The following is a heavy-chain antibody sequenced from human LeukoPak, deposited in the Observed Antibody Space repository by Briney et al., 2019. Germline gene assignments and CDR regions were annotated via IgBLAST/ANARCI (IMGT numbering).Heavy chain of an antibody. CDR3: ARGTQLGIVWGYYYFGMDV. CDR1: GFTFSSYA. V-gene: IGHV3-30-3*01. D-gene: IGHD7-27*01. J-gene: IGHJ6*02. CDR2: ISYDGSNK. Sequence: GGSLRLSCAASGFTFSSYAMHWVRQAPGKGLEWVAVISYDGSNKYYADSVKGRFTISRDNSKNTLYLQMNSLRAEDTAVYYCARGTQLGIVWGYYYFGMDVWGHGTTVTVSS.